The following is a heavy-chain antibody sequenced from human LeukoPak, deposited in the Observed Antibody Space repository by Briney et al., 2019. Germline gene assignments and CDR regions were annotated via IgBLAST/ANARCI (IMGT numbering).Heavy chain of an antibody. CDR2: INHSGST. CDR1: GGSFSGYY. V-gene: IGHV4-34*01. CDR3: ARTFWCSGGSCYSY. Sequence: PSETLSLTCAVYGGSFSGYYWSWIRQPPGKGLEWIGEINHSGSTNYNPSLKGRVTISVDTSKNQFSLKLSSVTAADTAVYYCARTFWCSGGSCYSYWGQGTLVTVSS. J-gene: IGHJ4*02. D-gene: IGHD2-15*01.